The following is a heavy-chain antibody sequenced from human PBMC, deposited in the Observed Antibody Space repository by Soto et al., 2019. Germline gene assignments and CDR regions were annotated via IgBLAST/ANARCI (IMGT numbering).Heavy chain of an antibody. CDR1: GFTFSSYS. D-gene: IGHD3-9*01. Sequence: PGGSLRLCYAASGFTFSSYSMNWVRQAPGKGLEWVSSISSSSSYIYYADSVKGRFTISRDNAKNSLYLQMNSLRAEDTAVYYCATDWSHDAFDIWGQGTMVTVSS. V-gene: IGHV3-21*01. CDR2: ISSSSSYI. J-gene: IGHJ3*02. CDR3: ATDWSHDAFDI.